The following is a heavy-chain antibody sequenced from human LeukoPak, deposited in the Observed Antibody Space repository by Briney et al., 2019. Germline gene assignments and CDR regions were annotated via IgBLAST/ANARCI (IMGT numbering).Heavy chain of an antibody. CDR2: MNPNSGKT. V-gene: IGHV1-8*01. Sequence: AASVTLSCTASGYTFTSYDINWVRQAPGQGLEWMGWMNPNSGKTGYAQKFQGRVTMTRNTSISTAYMELSSLRSEDTAVYYCARGWQWVAGHDAVDIWGEGTMVTVSS. D-gene: IGHD6-19*01. CDR1: GYTFTSYD. J-gene: IGHJ3*02. CDR3: ARGWQWVAGHDAVDI.